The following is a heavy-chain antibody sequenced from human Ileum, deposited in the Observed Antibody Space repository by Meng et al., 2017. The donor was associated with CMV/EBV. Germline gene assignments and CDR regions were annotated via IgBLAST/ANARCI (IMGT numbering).Heavy chain of an antibody. CDR3: ARGTPYYDFWSGYYLFDY. CDR2: IYYSGST. Sequence: GSLRLSCTVPGGSISSYYWSWIRQPPGKGLEWIGYIYYSGSTNYNPSLKSRVTISVDTSKNQFSLKLSSVTAADTAVYYCARGTPYYDFWSGYYLFDYWGQGTLVTVSS. J-gene: IGHJ4*02. V-gene: IGHV4-59*01. CDR1: GGSISSYY. D-gene: IGHD3-3*01.